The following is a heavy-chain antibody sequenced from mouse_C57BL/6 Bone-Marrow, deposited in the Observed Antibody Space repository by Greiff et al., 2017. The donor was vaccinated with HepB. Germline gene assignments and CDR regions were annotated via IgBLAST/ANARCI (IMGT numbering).Heavy chain of an antibody. D-gene: IGHD2-4*01. Sequence: QVQLQQSGAELVRPGPSVKVSCKASGYAFTNYLIEWVKQRPGQGLEWIGVINPGRGGTNYNEKFKGKATLTADKSSSTAYMQLSSLTSEDSAVYFCARSEYDYDGFAYWGQGTLVTVSA. V-gene: IGHV1-54*01. J-gene: IGHJ3*01. CDR3: ARSEYDYDGFAY. CDR2: INPGRGGT. CDR1: GYAFTNYL.